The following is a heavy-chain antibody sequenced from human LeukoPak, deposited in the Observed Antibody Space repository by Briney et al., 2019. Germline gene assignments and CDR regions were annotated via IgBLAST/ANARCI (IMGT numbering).Heavy chain of an antibody. CDR1: GFTFSSYE. J-gene: IGHJ4*02. D-gene: IGHD5-12*01. CDR3: ARAIRFFGLEGYSGYDRLDY. Sequence: GGSLRLSCAASGFTFSSYEMNWVRQAPGKGLEWVSYISSSGSTIYYADSVKGRFTISRDNAKNSLYLQMNSLRAEDTAVYYCARAIRFFGLEGYSGYDRLDYWGQGTLVTVSS. V-gene: IGHV3-48*03. CDR2: ISSSGSTI.